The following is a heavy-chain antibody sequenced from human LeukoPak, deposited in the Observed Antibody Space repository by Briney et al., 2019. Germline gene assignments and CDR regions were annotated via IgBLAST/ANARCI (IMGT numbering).Heavy chain of an antibody. CDR1: GGSISSGGYS. V-gene: IGHV4-31*03. CDR3: ARVVHDYVWGSYRFDY. J-gene: IGHJ4*02. D-gene: IGHD3-16*02. Sequence: SQTLSLTCTVSGGSISSGGYSWSWIRQHPGKGLEWIGYIYYSGSTYYNPSLKSRVTISVDTSKNQFSLKLSSVTAADTAVYYCARVVHDYVWGSYRFDYWGQGTLVTVSS. CDR2: IYYSGST.